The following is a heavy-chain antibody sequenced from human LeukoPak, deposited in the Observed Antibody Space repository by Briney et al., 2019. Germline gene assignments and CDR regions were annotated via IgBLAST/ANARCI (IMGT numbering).Heavy chain of an antibody. CDR1: GFTVSSNY. V-gene: IGHV3-53*01. CDR3: ARQNYGDYGGDFDY. J-gene: IGHJ4*02. D-gene: IGHD4-17*01. CDR2: IYSGGST. Sequence: SGGSLRLSCAASGFTVSSNYTSWVRQAPGKGLEWVSVIYSGGSTYYADSVKGRFTISRDNSKNTLYLQMNSLRAEDTAVYYCARQNYGDYGGDFDYWGQGTLVTVSS.